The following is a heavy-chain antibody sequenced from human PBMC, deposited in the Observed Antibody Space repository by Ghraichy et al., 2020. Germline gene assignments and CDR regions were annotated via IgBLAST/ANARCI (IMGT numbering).Heavy chain of an antibody. J-gene: IGHJ6*02. V-gene: IGHV3-11*01. D-gene: IGHD3-3*01. CDR3: ARALQSLFGMVINYYAMDV. Sequence: GGSLRLSCAASGFTFSDYYMTWIRQAPGKGLEWVSYISNSGTTIYYADSVKGRFTISRDNAKNSLYLQMNSLGAEDTALYYCARALQSLFGMVINYYAMDVWGQGTTVTVSS. CDR2: ISNSGTTI. CDR1: GFTFSDYY.